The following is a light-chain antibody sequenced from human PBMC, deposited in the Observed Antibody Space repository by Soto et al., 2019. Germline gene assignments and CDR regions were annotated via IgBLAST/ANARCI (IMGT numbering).Light chain of an antibody. J-gene: IGKJ1*01. CDR1: QSVRNN. CDR2: DAT. Sequence: IVMTQFPATLSVFPGERATLSCRSSQSVRNNLDWYQQKPGQAPRLLIYDATTRATGIPAMFNGSGSGTDSTLSISSLQSEDIAVYYCQQYNNWPTFGQGTKVDIK. V-gene: IGKV3-15*01. CDR3: QQYNNWPT.